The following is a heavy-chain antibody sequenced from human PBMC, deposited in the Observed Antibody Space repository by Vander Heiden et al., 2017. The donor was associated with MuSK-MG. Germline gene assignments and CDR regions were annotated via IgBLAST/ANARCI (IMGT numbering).Heavy chain of an antibody. D-gene: IGHD2-2*01. J-gene: IGHJ5*02. CDR3: ARLEYCSSTSCSVLDP. V-gene: IGHV4-38-2*01. CDR1: GYSISSGYY. Sequence: QVQLQESGPGLVKPSETLSLTCAVSGYSISSGYYWGWIRQPPGKGLEWIGSIYHSGSTYYNPSLKSRVTISVDTSKNQFSLKLSSVTAADTAVYYCARLEYCSSTSCSVLDPWGQGTLVTVSS. CDR2: IYHSGST.